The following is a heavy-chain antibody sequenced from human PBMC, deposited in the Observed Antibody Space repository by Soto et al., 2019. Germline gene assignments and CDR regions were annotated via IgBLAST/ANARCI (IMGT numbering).Heavy chain of an antibody. CDR3: ASLRGAVAGTGDAFDI. D-gene: IGHD6-19*01. CDR1: GGSISSSNW. Sequence: QVQLQESGPGLVKPSGTLSLTCAVSGGSISSSNWWSWVRQPPGKGLEWIGEIYHSGRTNYKPSLKSRVTISVDKSKNQFSLKLSSVTAADTAVYYCASLRGAVAGTGDAFDIWGQGTMVTVSS. J-gene: IGHJ3*02. V-gene: IGHV4-4*02. CDR2: IYHSGRT.